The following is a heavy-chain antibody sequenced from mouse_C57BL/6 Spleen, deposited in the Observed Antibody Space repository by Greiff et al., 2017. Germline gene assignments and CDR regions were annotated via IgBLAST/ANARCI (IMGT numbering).Heavy chain of an antibody. D-gene: IGHD2-2*01. CDR1: GYTFTSYW. CDR3: ARSRGGYYDAMDY. J-gene: IGHJ4*01. Sequence: QVQLKQPGAELVKPGASVKLSCKASGYTFTSYWMQWVKQRPGQGLEWIGEIDPSDSYTNYNQKFKGKATLTVDTSSSTAYMQLSSLTSEDSAVYYCARSRGGYYDAMDYWGQGTSVTVSS. V-gene: IGHV1-50*01. CDR2: IDPSDSYT.